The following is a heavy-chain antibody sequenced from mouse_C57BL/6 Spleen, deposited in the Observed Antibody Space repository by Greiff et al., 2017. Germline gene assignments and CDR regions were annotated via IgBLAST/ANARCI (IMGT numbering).Heavy chain of an antibody. CDR1: GCTFTSYT. CDR3: ARRGGYAMDY. Sequence: QVQLQQSGAELARPGGSVKMSCTASGCTFTSYTMPWVQQTPGQGLEWIASINPSSGYTKYNHKFKDKATLTADKAYSTAYMQLSSLRSEDSAFYYCARRGGYAMDYWAQGTSVTVSS. J-gene: IGHJ4*01. CDR2: INPSSGYT. V-gene: IGHV1-4*01.